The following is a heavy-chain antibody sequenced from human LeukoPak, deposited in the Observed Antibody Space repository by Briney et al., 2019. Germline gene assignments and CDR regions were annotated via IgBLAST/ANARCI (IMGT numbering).Heavy chain of an antibody. CDR2: ISGSGGST. J-gene: IGHJ4*02. V-gene: IGHV3-23*01. Sequence: PGGSLRLSCAASGFTFSSYAMSWVRPAPGKGLEWVSAISGSGGSTYYADSVKGRFAISRDNSKNTLYLQMNSLRAEDTAVYYCAKGYSSWYTSRSDYWGQGTLVTVSS. D-gene: IGHD6-13*01. CDR3: AKGYSSWYTSRSDY. CDR1: GFTFSSYA.